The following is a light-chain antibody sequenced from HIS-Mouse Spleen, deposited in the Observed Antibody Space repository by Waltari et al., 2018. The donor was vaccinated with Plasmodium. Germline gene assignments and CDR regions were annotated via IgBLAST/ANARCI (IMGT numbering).Light chain of an antibody. CDR3: QQYNNWSFT. CDR1: QSVSRN. J-gene: IGKJ3*01. Sequence: EIVMTPSPATLSVSPGERAPLACRASQSVSRNLAWYQEKPGQAPRLLIDGASTRDTGIPARFSGSGSGTEFTLTISSLQSEDFAVYYCQQYNNWSFTFGPGTKVDIK. CDR2: GAS. V-gene: IGKV3-15*01.